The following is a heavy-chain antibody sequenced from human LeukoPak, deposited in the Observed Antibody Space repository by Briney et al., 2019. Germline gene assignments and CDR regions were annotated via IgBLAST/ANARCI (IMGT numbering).Heavy chain of an antibody. Sequence: PSETLSLTCAVYGGSFSGYYWSWIRQPPGKGLEWIGEINHSGSTNYNPSLKSRVTISVDTSKNQFSLKLSSVTAADTAVYYCARHLKWELSFDYWGQGTLVTVSS. D-gene: IGHD1-26*01. CDR1: GGSFSGYY. CDR3: ARHLKWELSFDY. CDR2: INHSGST. J-gene: IGHJ4*02. V-gene: IGHV4-34*01.